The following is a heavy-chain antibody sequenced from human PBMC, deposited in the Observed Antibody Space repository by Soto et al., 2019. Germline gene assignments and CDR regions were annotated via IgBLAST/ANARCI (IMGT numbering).Heavy chain of an antibody. CDR2: IWYDGSNK. J-gene: IGHJ4*02. CDR3: ARDPRSPPYYDFWSGQNFDY. V-gene: IGHV3-33*01. CDR1: GFTFSSYG. Sequence: HVQLVESGGGVVQPGRSLRLSCAASGFTFSSYGMHWVRQAPGKGLEWVAVIWYDGSNKYYADSVKGRFTISRDNSKNTLYLQMNSLRAEDTAVYYCARDPRSPPYYDFWSGQNFDYWGQGTLVTVSS. D-gene: IGHD3-3*01.